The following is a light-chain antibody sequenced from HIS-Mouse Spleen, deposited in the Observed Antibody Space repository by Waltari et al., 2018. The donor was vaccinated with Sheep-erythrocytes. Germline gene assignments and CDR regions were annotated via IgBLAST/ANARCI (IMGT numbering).Light chain of an antibody. V-gene: IGLV3-25*03. CDR3: QSADSSVV. Sequence: SYELTQPPSVSVSPGQTARITCSGDALPKQYAYWYQQKPGQAPVLVIYKDSERPSGIPERFSGSSSGTTVTLTISGVQAEDEADYYCQSADSSVVFGGWTKLTVL. CDR2: KDS. J-gene: IGLJ2*01. CDR1: ALPKQY.